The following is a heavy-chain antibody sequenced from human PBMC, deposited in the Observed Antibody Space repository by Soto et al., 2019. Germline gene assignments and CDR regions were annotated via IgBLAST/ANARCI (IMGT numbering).Heavy chain of an antibody. D-gene: IGHD1-26*01. Sequence: GESLKISCKASGYSFTNYWTAWVRQMPGKGLEWMGIIYPGDSDTRYSPSFKGQVTISADKSINTAYLQWSSLKASDNAKYFCARSRIMGMTWTFDYWGQGTLVTV. V-gene: IGHV5-51*01. J-gene: IGHJ4*02. CDR2: IYPGDSDT. CDR1: GYSFTNYW. CDR3: ARSRIMGMTWTFDY.